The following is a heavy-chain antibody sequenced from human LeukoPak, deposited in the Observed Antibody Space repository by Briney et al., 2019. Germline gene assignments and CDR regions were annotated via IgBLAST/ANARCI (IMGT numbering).Heavy chain of an antibody. Sequence: SLRLSCAASGFTFDDYAMHWVRPAPGKGLEWVSGISWNSGSIGYADSVKGRFTISRDNAKNSLYLQMNSLRAEDTALYYCAKGDSSGYYYNWFDPWGQGTLVTVSS. CDR1: GFTFDDYA. CDR3: AKGDSSGYYYNWFDP. J-gene: IGHJ5*02. D-gene: IGHD3-22*01. CDR2: ISWNSGSI. V-gene: IGHV3-9*01.